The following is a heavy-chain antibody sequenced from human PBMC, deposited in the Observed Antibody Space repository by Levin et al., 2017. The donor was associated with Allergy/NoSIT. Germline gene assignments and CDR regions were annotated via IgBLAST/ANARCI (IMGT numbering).Heavy chain of an antibody. CDR2: IYWDDDE. D-gene: IGHD6-19*01. V-gene: IGHV2-5*02. CDR1: GVSLTSSGVT. J-gene: IGHJ4*02. CDR3: AHRERSGWNYFDY. Sequence: SGPTLVKPTQTLTLTCTLSGVSLTSSGVTVGWVRQPPGKALEWLAFIYWDDDERYSPSLRTRRTVTKDTSKNQGFLTLTNMQPAATATYFCAHRERSGWNYFDYWGQGSLVSVSS.